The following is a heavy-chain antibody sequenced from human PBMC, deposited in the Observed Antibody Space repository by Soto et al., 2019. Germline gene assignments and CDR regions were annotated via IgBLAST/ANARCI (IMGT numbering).Heavy chain of an antibody. V-gene: IGHV1-18*01. CDR3: ARGRYGDY. D-gene: IGHD1-1*01. J-gene: IGHJ4*02. CDR1: GYDFTTYG. CDR2: ISAHNGNT. Sequence: QVHLVQYGAEVKKPGALVKVSCKGSGYDFTTYGITWVRQAPGQGLEWMAWISAHNGNTDYAQTLQCRVTGTRDTSTSTAYMDLRSLRSDETAVDYCARGRYGDYWGQGALVTASS.